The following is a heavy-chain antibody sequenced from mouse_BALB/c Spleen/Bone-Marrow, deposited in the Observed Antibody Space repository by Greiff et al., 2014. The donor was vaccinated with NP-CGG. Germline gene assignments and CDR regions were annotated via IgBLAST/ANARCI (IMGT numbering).Heavy chain of an antibody. J-gene: IGHJ4*01. CDR3: VRENYDYDGDAMDY. CDR2: INPSSGYT. Sequence: QVQLKESAAELARPGASVKMSCKTSGYTFTYYTMHWVKQRPGQGLEWIGYINPSSGYTDYNQKFKDKTTLTTDKSSSTAYLQLSGLTSEDSAVYYCVRENYDYDGDAMDYWGQGTSVTVSS. V-gene: IGHV1-4*02. CDR1: GYTFTYYT. D-gene: IGHD2-4*01.